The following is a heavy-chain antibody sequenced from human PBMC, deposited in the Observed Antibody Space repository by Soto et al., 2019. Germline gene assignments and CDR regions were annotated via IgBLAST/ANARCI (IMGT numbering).Heavy chain of an antibody. D-gene: IGHD5-18*01. J-gene: IGHJ4*02. CDR1: GGSISSYY. Sequence: PSETLSLTCTVSGGSISSYYWSWIRQPPGKGLEWIGYIYYSGSTNYNPSLKSRVTISVDTSKNQFSLKLSSVTAADTAVYYWAGRSGYSYGTYFDYGGQGTLVTVSS. CDR3: AGRSGYSYGTYFDY. V-gene: IGHV4-59*01. CDR2: IYYSGST.